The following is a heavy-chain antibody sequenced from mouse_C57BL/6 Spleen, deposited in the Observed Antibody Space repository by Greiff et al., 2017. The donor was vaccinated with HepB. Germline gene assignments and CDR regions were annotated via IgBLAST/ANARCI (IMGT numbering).Heavy chain of an antibody. Sequence: EVKLMESGPGMVKPSQSLSLTCTVTGYSITSGYDWHWIRHFPGNKLEWMGYISYSGSTNYNPSLKSRISITHDTSKNHFFLKLNSVTTEDTATYYCARDRGPNYYGSRGYFDVWGTGTTVTVSS. J-gene: IGHJ1*03. CDR2: ISYSGST. D-gene: IGHD1-1*01. V-gene: IGHV3-1*01. CDR1: GYSITSGYD. CDR3: ARDRGPNYYGSRGYFDV.